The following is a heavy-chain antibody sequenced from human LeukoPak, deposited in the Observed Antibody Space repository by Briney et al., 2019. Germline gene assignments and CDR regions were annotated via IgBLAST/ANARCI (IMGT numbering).Heavy chain of an antibody. J-gene: IGHJ3*02. V-gene: IGHV4-34*01. CDR2: INHSGST. D-gene: IGHD1-26*01. CDR1: GGSFSGYY. Sequence: SETLSLTCAVYGGSFSGYYWSWIRQPPGKGLEWIGEINHSGSTNYNPSLKSRVTISVDTSKNQFSLKLSSVTAADTAVYYCARAPIEVGATAALDIWGQGTMVTVSS. CDR3: ARAPIEVGATAALDI.